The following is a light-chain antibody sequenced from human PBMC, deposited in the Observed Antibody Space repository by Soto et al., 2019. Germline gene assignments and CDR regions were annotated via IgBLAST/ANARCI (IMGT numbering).Light chain of an antibody. J-gene: IGLJ2*01. CDR2: EVT. Sequence: QSVLTQPASVSGSPGQSITISCTGTSSDIGAYNYVSWYQQHPGKAPKLLIYEVTNRPSGVPDRFSGSKSGTSASLAISGLQSEDEADYYCAAWDDSLNGVVFGGGTKLTVL. V-gene: IGLV2-14*01. CDR3: AAWDDSLNGVV. CDR1: SSDIGAYNY.